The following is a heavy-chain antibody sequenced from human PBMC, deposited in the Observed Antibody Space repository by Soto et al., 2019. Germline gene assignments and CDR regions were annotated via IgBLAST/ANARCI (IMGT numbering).Heavy chain of an antibody. J-gene: IGHJ5*02. CDR1: GFSLSTSGVG. D-gene: IGHD3-16*01. Sequence: QITLKESGPTLVKPTQTLTLTCTFSGFSLSTSGVGVGWIRQPPGKALEWLALIYWDDDKRYSPSLKSRLTITQDTSKSQVLLTMTNMDPVDTATYYCAHSLYDYVWGTNLFDPWGQGTLVTVSS. CDR3: AHSLYDYVWGTNLFDP. V-gene: IGHV2-5*02. CDR2: IYWDDDK.